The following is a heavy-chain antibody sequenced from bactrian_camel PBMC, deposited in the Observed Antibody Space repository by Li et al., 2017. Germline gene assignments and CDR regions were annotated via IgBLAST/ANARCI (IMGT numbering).Heavy chain of an antibody. CDR3: QAVWSSSGSWHSY. J-gene: IGHJ4*01. Sequence: HVQLVESGGASVQAGGSLRLSCAASGLSSSNYYISWFRRAPGKEREFVSRITSDGRLSYADSVKGRFTTSQDNAKNTVYLQMNSLKPEDTAMYSCQAVWSSSGSWHSYWGQGTQVTVS. V-gene: IGHV3S53*01. D-gene: IGHD3*01. CDR2: ITSDGRL. CDR1: GLSSSNYY.